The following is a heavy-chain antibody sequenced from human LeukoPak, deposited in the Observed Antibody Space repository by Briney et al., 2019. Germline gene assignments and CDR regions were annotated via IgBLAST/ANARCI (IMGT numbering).Heavy chain of an antibody. CDR2: ISGSGGST. V-gene: IGHV3-23*01. Sequence: GGSLRLSCAVSGFSINDYWMTWYRQAPGRGLEWVSAISGSGGSTYYADSVKGRFTISRDNSKNTLYLQMNSLRAEDTAVYYCAKGGLTAIPAPYYFDYWGQGTLVTVSS. D-gene: IGHD2-21*02. CDR3: AKGGLTAIPAPYYFDY. J-gene: IGHJ4*02. CDR1: GFSINDYW.